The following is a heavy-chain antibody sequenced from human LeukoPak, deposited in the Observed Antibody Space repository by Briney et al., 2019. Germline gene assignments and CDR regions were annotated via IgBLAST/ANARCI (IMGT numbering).Heavy chain of an antibody. CDR3: AKDRPNYYGSNGHYYKLNGDC. Sequence: GGSLRLSCAASGFTFSSYAMSCVRQAPGKGLEWVSSITSSGAATYYADSVKGRFTISRDNSDNTLYLQMKSLRAEDTAVYYCAKDRPNYYGSNGHYYKLNGDCWGQGTLVTVSS. J-gene: IGHJ4*02. V-gene: IGHV3-23*01. CDR2: ITSSGAAT. CDR1: GFTFSSYA. D-gene: IGHD3-22*01.